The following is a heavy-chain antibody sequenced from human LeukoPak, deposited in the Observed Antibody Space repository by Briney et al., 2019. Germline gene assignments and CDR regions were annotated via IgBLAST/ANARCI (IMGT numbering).Heavy chain of an antibody. Sequence: ASVKVSCMASVYTFTSYYMHWVRQAPGQGLEWMGIINPSGGSTSYAQKFQGRVTMTRDTSTSTVYMELSSLRSEDTAVYYCAREAARVGGYYFDYWGQGTLVTVST. V-gene: IGHV1-46*01. D-gene: IGHD3-10*01. CDR2: INPSGGST. CDR1: VYTFTSYY. J-gene: IGHJ4*02. CDR3: AREAARVGGYYFDY.